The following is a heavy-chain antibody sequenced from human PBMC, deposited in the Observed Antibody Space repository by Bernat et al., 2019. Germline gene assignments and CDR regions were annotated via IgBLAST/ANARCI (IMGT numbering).Heavy chain of an antibody. V-gene: IGHV3-11*05. D-gene: IGHD6-25*01. J-gene: IGHJ6*02. CDR1: GFTFSDYY. Sequence: QVQLVESGGGLVKPGGSLRLSCAASGFTFSDYYMNWIRQAPGKGLEWVSYISGRSSDITYADSVEGRFTISRDNAKKSLYLHMNSLRAEDTAVYYCARDSATRNSHHGMDVWGQGTTVIVS. CDR3: ARDSATRNSHHGMDV. CDR2: ISGRSSDI.